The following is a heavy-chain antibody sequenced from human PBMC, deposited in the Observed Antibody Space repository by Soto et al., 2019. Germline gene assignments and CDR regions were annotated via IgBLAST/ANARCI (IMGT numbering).Heavy chain of an antibody. CDR2: IVVGSGNT. CDR1: GFTFTSSA. CDR3: AASSVGATTNYWFDP. J-gene: IGHJ5*02. V-gene: IGHV1-58*02. D-gene: IGHD1-26*01. Sequence: SVKVSCKASGFTFTSSAMQWVRQARGQRLEWIGWIVVGSGNTNYAQKFQERVTITRDMSTSTAYMGLSSLRSEDTAVYYCAASSVGATTNYWFDPWGQGTLVTVSS.